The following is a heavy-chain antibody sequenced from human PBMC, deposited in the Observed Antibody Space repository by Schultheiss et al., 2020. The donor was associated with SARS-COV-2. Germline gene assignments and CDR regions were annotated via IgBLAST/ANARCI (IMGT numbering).Heavy chain of an antibody. CDR3: ARVLGLVGASPFDS. CDR2: ITDYNGNT. Sequence: ASVKVSCKASGYTFSDYGINWVRQAPGQGLEWLGWITDYNGNTKSSHKFEGRVTLITDASSSTAYMELRSLRSDDTAVYYCARVLGLVGASPFDSWGQGTLVTVSS. V-gene: IGHV1-18*01. CDR1: GYTFSDYG. J-gene: IGHJ4*01. D-gene: IGHD1-26*01.